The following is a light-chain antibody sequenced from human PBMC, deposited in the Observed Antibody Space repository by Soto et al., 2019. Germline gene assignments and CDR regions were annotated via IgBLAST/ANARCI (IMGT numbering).Light chain of an antibody. CDR1: QGIRND. CDR3: LQDYNYPLT. J-gene: IGKJ4*01. Sequence: AIQMTQSPSSLSASVGDRVTIACRASQGIRNDLGWYQQKPGKAPKLLIYAASSLQSGVPSSFSGSASSTDFTLTISSLQPQDFATYYCLQDYNYPLTFSGGTKVEIK. CDR2: AAS. V-gene: IGKV1-6*01.